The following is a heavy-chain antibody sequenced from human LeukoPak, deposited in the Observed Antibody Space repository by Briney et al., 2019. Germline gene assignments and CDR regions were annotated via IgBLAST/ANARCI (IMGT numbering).Heavy chain of an antibody. CDR3: ARGDNNWNYYYYCGMDV. J-gene: IGHJ6*02. D-gene: IGHD1-20*01. CDR2: INPNSGGT. CDR1: GYTFTGYN. Sequence: ASLNVSCTASGYTFTGYNMHWVRQAPGQGLEWMGWINPNSGGTNYAQKFQGRVTMTRDTSISPAYMELSRLRSDDTAVYYCARGDNNWNYYYYCGMDVWGQGTTVTVSS. V-gene: IGHV1-2*02.